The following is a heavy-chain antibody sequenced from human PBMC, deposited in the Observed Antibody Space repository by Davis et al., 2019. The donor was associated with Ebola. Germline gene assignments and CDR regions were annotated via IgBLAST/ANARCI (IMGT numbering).Heavy chain of an antibody. CDR1: GFTFSSHW. CDR3: ARDKQNILTGYLYYYYGMDV. Sequence: GGSLRLSCAASGFTFSSHWMSWVRPAPGKGLEWVANIKQDGSEKYYVDSVKGRFTISRDNAKNSLYLQMNSLRAEDTAVYYCARDKQNILTGYLYYYYGMDVWGQGTTVTVSS. CDR2: IKQDGSEK. V-gene: IGHV3-7*01. D-gene: IGHD3-9*01. J-gene: IGHJ6*02.